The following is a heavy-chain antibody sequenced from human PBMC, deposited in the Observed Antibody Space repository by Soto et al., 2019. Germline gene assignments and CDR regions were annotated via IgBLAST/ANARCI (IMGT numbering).Heavy chain of an antibody. CDR2: IKQDGSGK. V-gene: IGHV3-7*01. J-gene: IGHJ6*02. Sequence: EVQLVESGGGLVQPGGSLRLSCAASGFTFSSYWMSWVRQAPGKGLEWVANIKQDGSGKYYVDSVKGRFTISRDNANNSLYLQMNSLRAEDTAVYYCARDKLAARLRRYYYGMDVWGQGTTVTVSS. D-gene: IGHD6-6*01. CDR3: ARDKLAARLRRYYYGMDV. CDR1: GFTFSSYW.